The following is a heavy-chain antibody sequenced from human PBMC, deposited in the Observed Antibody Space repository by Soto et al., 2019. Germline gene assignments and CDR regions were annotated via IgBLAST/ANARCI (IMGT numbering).Heavy chain of an antibody. V-gene: IGHV3-30-3*01. D-gene: IGHD3-10*01. J-gene: IGHJ4*02. CDR1: GFTFNRHA. CDR3: ARSRSGAVADAFDY. CDR2: ISRDGTNK. Sequence: QVQLVASGGGVVHLGRSLTLSCAASGFTFNRHAIHWVRQAPGKGLEWVTVISRDGTNKYLADSVKGRFTISRDNAKNTVFLQMNSLRREDTAVYYCARSRSGAVADAFDYWGQGTPVTVSS.